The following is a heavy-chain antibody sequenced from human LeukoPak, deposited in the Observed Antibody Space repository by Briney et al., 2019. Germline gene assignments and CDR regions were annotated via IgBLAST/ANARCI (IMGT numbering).Heavy chain of an antibody. J-gene: IGHJ3*02. D-gene: IGHD5-24*01. CDR2: IYPGDSDT. V-gene: IGHV5-51*01. CDR3: ARRAGDGNNYRDAFGI. CDR1: GYSFTTYW. Sequence: GESLKISCKASGYSFTTYWIGWVRQMPGKGLEWTGIIYPGDSDTTYSPSFQGQVTISVDKSISAAYLQWSSLKASDTAMYYCARRAGDGNNYRDAFGIWGQGTMVIVSS.